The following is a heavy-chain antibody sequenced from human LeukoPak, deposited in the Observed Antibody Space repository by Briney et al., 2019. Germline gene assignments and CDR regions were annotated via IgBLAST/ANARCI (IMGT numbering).Heavy chain of an antibody. V-gene: IGHV3-66*01. CDR2: IHSYGDK. CDR3: ARSNCNSCYLGVWYYFDY. D-gene: IGHD1/OR15-1a*01. J-gene: IGHJ4*02. CDR1: GFTVSSKY. Sequence: GGSLRLSCAASGFTVSSKYMSWVRPAPGKGLEWVSVIHSYGDKYSPESVMGRFTISRDKSSNTLYLQMNSLRAEDTAVYYCARSNCNSCYLGVWYYFDYWGQGTLVTVSS.